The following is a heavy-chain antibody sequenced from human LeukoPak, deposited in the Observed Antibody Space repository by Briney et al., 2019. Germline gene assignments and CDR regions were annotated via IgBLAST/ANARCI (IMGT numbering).Heavy chain of an antibody. CDR3: ACRDLTSTWSFP. CDR2: IYPGDLRV. D-gene: IGHD6-13*01. Sequence: GESLKISCQGFGYSFTSYWIGWVRQMPGKGMEWMGVIYPGDLRVRYNPSFQGQVTNSVNKSINTAYLQWVSLRASDSAMYYCACRDLTSTWSFPWGQGTLVTVSS. CDR1: GYSFTSYW. J-gene: IGHJ5*02. V-gene: IGHV5-51*01.